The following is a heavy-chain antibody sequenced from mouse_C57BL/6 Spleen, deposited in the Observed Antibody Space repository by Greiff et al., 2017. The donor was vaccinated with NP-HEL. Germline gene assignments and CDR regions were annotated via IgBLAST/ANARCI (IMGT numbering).Heavy chain of an antibody. J-gene: IGHJ1*03. CDR3: AGGSYGWDFDV. D-gene: IGHD1-1*02. CDR2: IDPSDSYT. CDR1: GYTFTSYW. Sequence: QVQLQQPGAELVMPGASVKLSCKASGYTFTSYWMHWVKQRPGQGLEWIGEIDPSDSYTKYNQKFKGKSTLTVDKSSSTAYMQLSSLTSEDSAVYYCAGGSYGWDFDVWGTGTTVTVAS. V-gene: IGHV1-69*01.